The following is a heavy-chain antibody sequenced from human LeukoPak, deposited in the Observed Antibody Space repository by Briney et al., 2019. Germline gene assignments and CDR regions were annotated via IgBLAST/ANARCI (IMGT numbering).Heavy chain of an antibody. D-gene: IGHD1-26*01. Sequence: GASVKVSCKASGYTFTSYGISWVRQAPGQGLEWMGWISAYNGNTNYAQKLQGRVTMTTDTSTSTAYMGLRSLRSDDTAVYYCARVGGSYYIAAFDIWGQGTMVTVSS. CDR3: ARVGGSYYIAAFDI. V-gene: IGHV1-18*01. CDR2: ISAYNGNT. J-gene: IGHJ3*02. CDR1: GYTFTSYG.